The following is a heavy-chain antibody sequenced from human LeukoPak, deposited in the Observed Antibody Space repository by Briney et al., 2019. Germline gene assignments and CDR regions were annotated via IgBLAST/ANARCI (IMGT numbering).Heavy chain of an antibody. CDR2: IKQDGSEK. V-gene: IGHV3-7*01. CDR1: GFTFSSYW. J-gene: IGHJ6*03. CDR3: ARNMWNDPFYYYYYMDV. Sequence: PGGSLRLSCAASGFTFSSYWMSWVRQAPGKGLEWVANIKQDGSEKYYVDSVKGRFTISRDNAKNSLYLQMNSLRAEDTAVYYCARNMWNDPFYYYYYMDVWGKGTTVTVSS. D-gene: IGHD1-1*01.